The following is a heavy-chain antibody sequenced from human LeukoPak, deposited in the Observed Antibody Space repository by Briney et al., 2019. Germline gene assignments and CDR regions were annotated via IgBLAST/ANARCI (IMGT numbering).Heavy chain of an antibody. J-gene: IGHJ4*02. CDR1: GGSFSGYY. CDR2: INHSGST. CDR3: ARAGLYRKWIQLWLPYFDY. D-gene: IGHD5-18*01. V-gene: IGHV4-34*01. Sequence: KASGTLSLTCAVYGGSFSGYYWSWIRQPPGKGLEWIGEINHSGSTNYNPSLKSRVTISVDTSKNQFSLKLSSVTAADTAVYYCARAGLYRKWIQLWLPYFDYWGQGTLVTVFS.